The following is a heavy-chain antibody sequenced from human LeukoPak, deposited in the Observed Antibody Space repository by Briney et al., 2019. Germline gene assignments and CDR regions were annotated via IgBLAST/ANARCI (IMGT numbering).Heavy chain of an antibody. J-gene: IGHJ4*02. CDR1: GYSFTSYW. CDR2: IDPSDSYT. D-gene: IGHD5-18*01. V-gene: IGHV5-10-1*01. CDR3: ARSDGYSYGFGKY. Sequence: GESLKISCKGSGYSFTSYWISWVRQLPGKGLEWMGRIDPSDSYTNYSPSFQGHVTISADKSISTAYLQWGSLKASDTAMYYCARSDGYSYGFGKYRGQGTLVTVSS.